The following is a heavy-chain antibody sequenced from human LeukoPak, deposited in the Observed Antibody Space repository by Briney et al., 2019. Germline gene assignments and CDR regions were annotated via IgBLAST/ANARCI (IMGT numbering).Heavy chain of an antibody. J-gene: IGHJ4*02. V-gene: IGHV3-23*01. CDR3: AKDDRIAAAGTAGRY. D-gene: IGHD6-13*01. CDR2: ISGSGGST. CDR1: GFTFSSYA. Sequence: GGSLRLSCAASGFTFSSYAMSWVRQAPGKGLEWVSAISGSGGSTYYADSVKGRFTISRDNSTNTLYMQMTSLRAADTAVYYCAKDDRIAAAGTAGRYWGQGTLVTVSS.